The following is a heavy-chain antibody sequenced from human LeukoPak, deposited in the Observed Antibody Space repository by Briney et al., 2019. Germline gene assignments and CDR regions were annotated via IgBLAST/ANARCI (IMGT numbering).Heavy chain of an antibody. D-gene: IGHD6-13*01. CDR3: ARGGVAAAGFDAFDI. CDR2: INPNSGGT. J-gene: IGHJ3*02. V-gene: IGHV1-2*02. Sequence: ASVKVSCKASGYTFTGYYMHWVRQAPGQGLEWMGWINPNSGGTNYAQKFQGRVTMTRDTSISTAYMELSRLRSDDTAVYYCARGGVAAAGFDAFDIWGQGTMVTVSS. CDR1: GYTFTGYY.